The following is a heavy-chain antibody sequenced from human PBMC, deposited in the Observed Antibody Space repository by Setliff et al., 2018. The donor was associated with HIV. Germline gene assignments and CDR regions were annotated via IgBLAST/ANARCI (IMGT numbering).Heavy chain of an antibody. Sequence: GASVKVSCKTSGYAITGYYIHWVRQAPGQGLQWMGWMDPKSGGANPAPIFQGRVTMTTDTSITSVYLELSGLTSADTAVYYCATDRTQTGMNMVRGRLTDPARYPLDYWGQGTLVTVSS. CDR1: GYAITGYY. J-gene: IGHJ4*02. CDR2: MDPKSGGA. D-gene: IGHD3-10*01. CDR3: ATDRTQTGMNMVRGRLTDPARYPLDY. V-gene: IGHV1-2*02.